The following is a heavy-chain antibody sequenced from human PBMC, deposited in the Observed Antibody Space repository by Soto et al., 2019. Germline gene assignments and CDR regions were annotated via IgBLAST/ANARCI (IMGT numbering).Heavy chain of an antibody. D-gene: IGHD5-12*01. CDR1: GGTFSSYA. CDR2: IIPIFGTA. J-gene: IGHJ4*02. V-gene: IGHV1-69*13. Sequence: GASVKVSCKASGGTFSSYAISWVRQAPGQGLEWMGGIIPIFGTANYAQKFQGRVTITADESTSTAYMELSSLRSEDTAVYYCARGRARRLQFGARFDYWGQGTLVTVSS. CDR3: ARGRARRLQFGARFDY.